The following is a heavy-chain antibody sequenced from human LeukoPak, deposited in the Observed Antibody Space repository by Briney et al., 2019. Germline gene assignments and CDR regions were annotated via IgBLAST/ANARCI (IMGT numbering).Heavy chain of an antibody. CDR3: ARLYCSSTSCHFDY. CDR1: GFTFSSYS. Sequence: PGGSLRLSCAASGFTFSSYSMNWVRQAPGKGLEWVSSIISSSSYIYYADSVKGRFTISRDNAKKSLYLQMNSLRAEDTAMYYCARLYCSSTSCHFDYWGQGTLVTVSS. J-gene: IGHJ4*02. V-gene: IGHV3-21*01. CDR2: IISSSSYI. D-gene: IGHD2-2*01.